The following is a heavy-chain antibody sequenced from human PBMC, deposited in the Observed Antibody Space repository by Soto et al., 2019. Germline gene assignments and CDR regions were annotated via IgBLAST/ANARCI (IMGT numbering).Heavy chain of an antibody. V-gene: IGHV1-18*03. J-gene: IGHJ6*02. CDR3: ARDQLERHGYYYYGMDV. D-gene: IGHD1-1*01. Sequence: GASVKVSCKASGYTFTSYGISWVRQAPGQGLEWMGWISAYNGNTNYAQKLQGRVTMTTDTSTSTAYMELRSLRSDDMAVYYCARDQLERHGYYYYGMDVWGQGTTVTVSS. CDR1: GYTFTSYG. CDR2: ISAYNGNT.